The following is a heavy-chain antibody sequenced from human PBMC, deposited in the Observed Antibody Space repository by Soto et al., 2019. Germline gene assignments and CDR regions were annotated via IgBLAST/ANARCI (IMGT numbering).Heavy chain of an antibody. CDR2: IIPIFGTA. CDR3: ARGPLFIAAAYNWFDP. D-gene: IGHD6-13*01. V-gene: IGHV1-69*01. J-gene: IGHJ5*02. CDR1: GGTFSSYA. Sequence: QVQLVQSGAEVKKPGSSVKVSCKASGGTFSSYAISWVXQAPGQGLEWMGGIIPIFGTANYAQKFQGRVTITADESTSTAYMELSSLRSEDTAVYYCARGPLFIAAAYNWFDPWGQGTLVTVSS.